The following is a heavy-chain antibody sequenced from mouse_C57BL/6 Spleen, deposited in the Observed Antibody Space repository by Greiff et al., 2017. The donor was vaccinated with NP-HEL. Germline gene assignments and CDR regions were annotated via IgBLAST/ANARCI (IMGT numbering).Heavy chain of an antibody. CDR1: GFTFSDYY. Sequence: EVQLVESEGGLVQPGSSMKLSCTASGFTFSDYYMAWVRQVPEKGLEWVANINYDGSSTYYLDSLKSRFIISRDNAKNILYLQMSSLKSEDTATYYCARGGGTYDYWGQGTTLTVSS. CDR3: ARGGGTYDY. D-gene: IGHD4-1*01. J-gene: IGHJ2*01. V-gene: IGHV5-16*01. CDR2: INYDGSST.